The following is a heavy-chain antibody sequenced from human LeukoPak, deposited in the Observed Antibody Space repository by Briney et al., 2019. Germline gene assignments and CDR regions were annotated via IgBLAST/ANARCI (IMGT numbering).Heavy chain of an antibody. D-gene: IGHD3-10*01. CDR3: ARAQPLIWFEELSLGAFDY. Sequence: SETLSLTCTVSGGSISSYYWSWIRQPPGKGLEWIGYIYYSGSTNYNPSLKSRVTISVDTSKNQFSLKLSSVTAADTAVYYCARAQPLIWFEELSLGAFDYWGQGTLVTVSS. CDR2: IYYSGST. CDR1: GGSISSYY. J-gene: IGHJ4*02. V-gene: IGHV4-59*01.